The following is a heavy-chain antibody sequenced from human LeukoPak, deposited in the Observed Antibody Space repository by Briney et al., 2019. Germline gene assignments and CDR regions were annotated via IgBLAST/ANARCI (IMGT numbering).Heavy chain of an antibody. V-gene: IGHV3-23*01. CDR3: AKVRRRGNSVGNYY. CDR1: GFTFSNAW. J-gene: IGHJ4*02. D-gene: IGHD4-23*01. Sequence: PGGSLRLSCAASGFTFSNAWMSWVRQAPGKGLEWVSAISGSGGSTYYADSVKGRFTISRDNSKNTLYLQMNSLRAEDTAVYYFAKVRRRGNSVGNYYLGQGTLVTVSS. CDR2: ISGSGGST.